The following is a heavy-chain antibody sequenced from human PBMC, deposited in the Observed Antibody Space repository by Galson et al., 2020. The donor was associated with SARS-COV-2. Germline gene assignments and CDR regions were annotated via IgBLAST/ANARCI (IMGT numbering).Heavy chain of an antibody. CDR1: GYTFTSYY. CDR3: ARDIVVVPAAYGMDV. CDR2: INPSGGST. V-gene: IGHV1-46*01. J-gene: IGHJ6*02. Sequence: ASVKVSCKASGYTFTSYYMHWVRQAPGQGLEWMGIINPSGGSTSYAQKFQGRVTMTRDTSTSTVYMELSSLRSEDTAVYYCARDIVVVPAAYGMDVWCQGTTVTVSS. D-gene: IGHD2-2*01.